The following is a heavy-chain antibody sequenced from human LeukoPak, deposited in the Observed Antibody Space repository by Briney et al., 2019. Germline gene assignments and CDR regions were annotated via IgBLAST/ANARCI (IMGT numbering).Heavy chain of an antibody. Sequence: SETLSLTCTVSDGSISSYYWSWIRQPAGKGLEWIGRINSSGSTNYNPSLKSRVTMSVDTSKNQFSLKLSSVTAADTAVYYCARVAIPYDISPYYDGYMDVWGKGTTVTVSS. CDR3: ARVAIPYDISPYYDGYMDV. J-gene: IGHJ6*03. V-gene: IGHV4-4*07. D-gene: IGHD3-22*01. CDR2: INSSGST. CDR1: DGSISSYY.